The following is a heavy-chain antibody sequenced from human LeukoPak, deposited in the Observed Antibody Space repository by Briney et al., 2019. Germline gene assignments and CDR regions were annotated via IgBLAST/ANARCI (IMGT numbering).Heavy chain of an antibody. CDR2: IYYSGST. V-gene: IGHV4-39*07. CDR1: GGSISSSSYY. D-gene: IGHD7-27*01. CDR3: ARDLGSVVTLYYFDY. J-gene: IGHJ4*02. Sequence: SETLSLTCTVSGGSISSSSYYWGWIRQPPGKGLEWIGSIYYSGSTYYNPSLKSRVTISVDTSKNQFSLKLSSVTAADTAVYYCARDLGSVVTLYYFDYWGQGTLVTVSS.